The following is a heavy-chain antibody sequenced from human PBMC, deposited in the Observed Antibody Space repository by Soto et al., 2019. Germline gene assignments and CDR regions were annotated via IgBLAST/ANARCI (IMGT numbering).Heavy chain of an antibody. D-gene: IGHD1-26*01. V-gene: IGHV6-1*01. Sequence: SQTLSLTCAITGDIVSSNSAGWSWVRQSPSRGLEWLGRTYYRSKWYYEYAVSVRGRITINPDTSKNQYSLQLNSVTPEDTAVYFCARGEQYSGRIFDYWSQGTLVTVSS. CDR3: ARGEQYSGRIFDY. CDR1: GDIVSSNSAG. J-gene: IGHJ4*01. CDR2: TYYRSKWYY.